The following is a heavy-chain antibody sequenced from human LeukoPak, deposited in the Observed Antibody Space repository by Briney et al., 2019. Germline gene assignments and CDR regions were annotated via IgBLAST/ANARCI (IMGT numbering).Heavy chain of an antibody. CDR1: GFTFSSYG. CDR3: AKDVGYDSSGYYYF. CDR2: ISYDGSNK. J-gene: IGHJ4*02. V-gene: IGHV3-30*18. Sequence: GRSLRLSCAASGFTFSSYGMHWVRQAPGKGLEWVAVISYDGSNKYYADSVKGRFTISRDNSKNTLYLQMNSLRAEDTAVYYCAKDVGYDSSGYYYFWGQGTLVTVSS. D-gene: IGHD3-22*01.